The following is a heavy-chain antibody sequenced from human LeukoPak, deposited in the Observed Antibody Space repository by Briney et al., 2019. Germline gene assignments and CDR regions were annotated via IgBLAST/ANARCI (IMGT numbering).Heavy chain of an antibody. CDR3: ARGYCSGGSCRTLSDAFDI. CDR1: GGSISSYY. D-gene: IGHD2-15*01. V-gene: IGHV4-39*07. J-gene: IGHJ3*02. Sequence: SETLSLTCTVSGGSISSYYWGWIRQPPGKGLEWIGSIYYSGSTYYNPSLKSRVTISVDTSKNQFSLKLSSVTAADTAVYYCARGYCSGGSCRTLSDAFDIWGQGTMVTVSS. CDR2: IYYSGST.